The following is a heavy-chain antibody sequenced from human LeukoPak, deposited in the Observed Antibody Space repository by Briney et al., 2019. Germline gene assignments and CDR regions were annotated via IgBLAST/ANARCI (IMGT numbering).Heavy chain of an antibody. V-gene: IGHV3-48*01. Sequence: GGSLRLSCAASGFTFSSYEMNWVRQAPGKGLEWVSYISSSSSTIYYADSVKGRFTISRDNAKNSLYLQMNSLRAEDTAVYYCATWFSSGWCNWFDPWGQGTLVTVSS. J-gene: IGHJ5*02. CDR2: ISSSSSTI. CDR1: GFTFSSYE. CDR3: ATWFSSGWCNWFDP. D-gene: IGHD6-19*01.